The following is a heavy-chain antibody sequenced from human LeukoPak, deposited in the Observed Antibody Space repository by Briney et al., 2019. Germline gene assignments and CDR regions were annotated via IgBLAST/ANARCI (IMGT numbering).Heavy chain of an antibody. Sequence: PSETLSLTCTVSGGSISSYYWSWIRQPAGKGLEWIRRIYTSGSTNYNPSLKSRVTMSVDTSKNQFSLKLSSVTAADTAVYYCARDWGALVGATTSYWFDPWGQGTLVTVSS. V-gene: IGHV4-4*07. CDR3: ARDWGALVGATTSYWFDP. D-gene: IGHD1-26*01. J-gene: IGHJ5*02. CDR1: GGSISSYY. CDR2: IYTSGST.